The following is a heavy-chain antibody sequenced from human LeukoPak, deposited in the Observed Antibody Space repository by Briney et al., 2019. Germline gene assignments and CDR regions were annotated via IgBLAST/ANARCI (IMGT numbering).Heavy chain of an antibody. CDR3: AKDYFLRLTMIVVVMPDY. CDR2: IRYDGSNK. Sequence: PGGSLSLSCAASGFTFSSYGMHWVRQAPGKGLEWVAFIRYDGSNKYYADSVKGRFTISRDNSKNTLYLQMNSLRAEDTAVYYCAKDYFLRLTMIVVVMPDYWGQGTLVTVSS. CDR1: GFTFSSYG. D-gene: IGHD3-22*01. V-gene: IGHV3-30*02. J-gene: IGHJ4*02.